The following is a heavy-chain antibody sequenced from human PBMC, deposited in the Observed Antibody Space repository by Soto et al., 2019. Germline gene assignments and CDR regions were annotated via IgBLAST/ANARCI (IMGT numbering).Heavy chain of an antibody. CDR3: ARHQGWYADY. Sequence: QLQLQESGPGLVKPSETLSLTCNVSGVSIISTSYYWGWVRQPTGKGLEYIGYIYYSGSSYYNPSLKIRVTISVDTSKRQVSLRLRSVTAADTAVYYCARHQGWYADYLGQGTLFTVSS. J-gene: IGHJ4*02. CDR2: IYYSGSS. V-gene: IGHV4-39*01. D-gene: IGHD2-15*01. CDR1: GVSIISTSYY.